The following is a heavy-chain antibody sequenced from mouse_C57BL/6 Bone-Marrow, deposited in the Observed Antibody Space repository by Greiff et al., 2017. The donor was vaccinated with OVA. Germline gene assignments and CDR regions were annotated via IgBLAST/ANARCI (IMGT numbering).Heavy chain of an antibody. D-gene: IGHD4-1*01. Sequence: EVKLVESGGGLVQPGGSLKLSCAASGFTFSDYYMYWVRQTPEKRLEWVAYISNGGGSTYYPDTVKGRFTISRDNAKNTLYLQMSRLKSEDTAMYYCARHGTGTVDYWGQGTLVTVSA. CDR2: ISNGGGST. J-gene: IGHJ3*01. CDR3: ARHGTGTVDY. V-gene: IGHV5-12*01. CDR1: GFTFSDYY.